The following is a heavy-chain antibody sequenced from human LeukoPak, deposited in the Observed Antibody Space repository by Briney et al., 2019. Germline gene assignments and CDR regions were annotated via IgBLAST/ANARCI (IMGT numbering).Heavy chain of an antibody. D-gene: IGHD3-22*01. CDR2: IKSKTDGGTT. Sequence: PGGSLRLSCAASGFTFSNAWMSWVRQAPGKGLEWVGRIKSKTDGGTTDYAAPVKGRFTISRDDSKNTLYLQMNSLKTEDTAVYYCTTDPTPYYDSSGYYYGFDYWGQGTLVTVSS. CDR3: TTDPTPYYDSSGYYYGFDY. CDR1: GFTFSNAW. J-gene: IGHJ4*02. V-gene: IGHV3-15*01.